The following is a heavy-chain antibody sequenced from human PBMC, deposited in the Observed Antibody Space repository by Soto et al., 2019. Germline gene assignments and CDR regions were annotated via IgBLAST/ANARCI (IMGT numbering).Heavy chain of an antibody. Sequence: GPSVNGSCKASGFTFTNYGISWVRQAPGQGLEWMGWISAYKGNTNYAQKFQGRVTMTTDTSTSTAYLELRSLRSDDMAVYFCASRSGQLPYYFDYWGQGSQVTASS. J-gene: IGHJ4*02. V-gene: IGHV1-18*03. D-gene: IGHD6-6*01. CDR3: ASRSGQLPYYFDY. CDR2: ISAYKGNT. CDR1: GFTFTNYG.